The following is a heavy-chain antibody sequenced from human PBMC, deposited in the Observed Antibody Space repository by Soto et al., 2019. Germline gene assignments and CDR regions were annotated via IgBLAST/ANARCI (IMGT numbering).Heavy chain of an antibody. CDR2: ISAYSTNT. Sequence: ASVKVSCKTSGHSVSNYGITWVRQAPGQGLEWMGWISAYSTNTNYAQKFHDRVTLTPDTSANTVYMELRSLTSDDTAVYYCARVGSETSYYFDFWGQGTLVTVSS. CDR1: GHSVSNYG. J-gene: IGHJ4*02. V-gene: IGHV1-18*01. D-gene: IGHD2-15*01. CDR3: ARVGSETSYYFDF.